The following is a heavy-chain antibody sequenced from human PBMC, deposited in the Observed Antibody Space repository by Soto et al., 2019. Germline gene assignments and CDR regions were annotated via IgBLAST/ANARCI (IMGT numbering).Heavy chain of an antibody. CDR2: IYYSGST. CDR1: GGSISSGGYY. CDR3: ARRYGSAIDY. Sequence: PSETLSLTCTVSGGSISSGGYYWSWTLQHPGKGLEWIGYIYYSGSTYYNPSLKSRVTISVDTSKNQFSLKLSSVTAADTAVYYCARRYGSAIDYWGQGTLVTVSS. V-gene: IGHV4-31*03. D-gene: IGHD1-26*01. J-gene: IGHJ4*02.